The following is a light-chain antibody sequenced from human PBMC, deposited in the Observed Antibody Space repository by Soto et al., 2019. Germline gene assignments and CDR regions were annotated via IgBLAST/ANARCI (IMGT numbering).Light chain of an antibody. J-gene: IGKJ5*01. V-gene: IGKV3-11*02. CDR2: GAS. CDR3: QQRYNWPIT. Sequence: EIVLTQSPATLSSSPGERATLSCRASQTVNSRLAWYQHKPGQAPRLLIYGASSRATGIPARFSGSGSGRDFTLTISSLEPEDFSVYYCQQRYNWPITFGQGTRLEIK. CDR1: QTVNSR.